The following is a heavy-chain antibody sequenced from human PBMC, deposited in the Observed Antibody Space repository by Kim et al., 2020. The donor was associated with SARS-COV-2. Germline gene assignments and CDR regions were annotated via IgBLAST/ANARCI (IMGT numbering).Heavy chain of an antibody. J-gene: IGHJ6*03. V-gene: IGHV1-46*01. Sequence: SYAQKFQGRVTMTRDTSKSTVYMELSSLRSEDTAVYYCARSEDYYYYMDVWGKGTTVTVSS. CDR3: ARSEDYYYYMDV.